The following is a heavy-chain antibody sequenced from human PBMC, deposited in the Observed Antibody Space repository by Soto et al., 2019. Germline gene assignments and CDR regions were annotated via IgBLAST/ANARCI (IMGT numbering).Heavy chain of an antibody. CDR1: GASISSGTSY. J-gene: IGHJ4*02. V-gene: IGHV4-31*06. CDR3: ASIPGRGYSYGSEY. Sequence: QVQLQESGPWLVKPSQTLSLTCNVSGASISSGTSYWTWIRQHPGEGLEWIGHIYFTGATYSDPYLRSRPTMSVDTSKNQFPLNLTSVTAAGAATCCGASIPGRGYSYGSEYWGQGTRVTVSS. CDR2: IYFTGAT. D-gene: IGHD1-26*01.